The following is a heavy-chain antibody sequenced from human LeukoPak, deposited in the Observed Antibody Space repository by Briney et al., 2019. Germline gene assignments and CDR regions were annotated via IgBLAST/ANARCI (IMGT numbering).Heavy chain of an antibody. CDR3: VRDSSVGPPPGW. J-gene: IGHJ4*02. V-gene: IGHV4-38-2*02. D-gene: IGHD1-26*01. CDR1: GYSISSYDY. Sequence: SETLSLTCDVSGYSISSYDYWGWIRQPPGKGLEWIGNIFHTGTTYYSPSFRSRVTMSVDTSKSQFSLRLSSVTAADTAVYYCVRDSSVGPPPGWWGQGTLVTVSS. CDR2: IFHTGTT.